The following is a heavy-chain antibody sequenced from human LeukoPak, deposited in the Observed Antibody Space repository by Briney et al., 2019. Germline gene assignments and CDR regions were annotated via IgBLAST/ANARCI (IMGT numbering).Heavy chain of an antibody. Sequence: GGSLRLSCAASKFTFSTYWMHWVRHAPGKGLVWVSRIISDGSTTSYADSVKGRFTISRDNAKNTLYLQMNGLRAEDTAVYYCAREDVDIAVAASGAFDIWGQGTMVTVSS. J-gene: IGHJ3*02. V-gene: IGHV3-74*01. CDR2: IISDGSTT. CDR1: KFTFSTYW. D-gene: IGHD6-19*01. CDR3: AREDVDIAVAASGAFDI.